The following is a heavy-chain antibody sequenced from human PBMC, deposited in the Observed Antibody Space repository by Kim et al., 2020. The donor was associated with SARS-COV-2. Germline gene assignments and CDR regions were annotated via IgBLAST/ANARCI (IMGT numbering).Heavy chain of an antibody. D-gene: IGHD3-10*01. CDR2: IWYDGSNK. Sequence: GGSLRLSCAASGFTFSSYGMHWVRQAPGKGLEWVAVIWYDGSNKYYADSVKGRFTISRDNSKNTLYLQMNSLRAEDTAVYYCARDLPPGGDYYGMDVWGQGTTVTVSS. CDR3: ARDLPPGGDYYGMDV. V-gene: IGHV3-33*01. J-gene: IGHJ6*02. CDR1: GFTFSSYG.